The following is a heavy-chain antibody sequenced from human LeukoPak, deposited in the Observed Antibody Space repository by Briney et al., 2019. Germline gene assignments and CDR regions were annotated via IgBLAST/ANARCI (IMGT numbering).Heavy chain of an antibody. Sequence: GGSLRLSCAASGFTFSSYEMNWVRQAPEKGLEWVSYISSSGSTIYYADSVKGRFTISRDNAKNSLYLQMNSLRAEDTAVYYCARASIAARLFDYWGQGTLVTVSS. J-gene: IGHJ4*02. CDR3: ARASIAARLFDY. D-gene: IGHD6-6*01. CDR2: ISSSGSTI. CDR1: GFTFSSYE. V-gene: IGHV3-48*03.